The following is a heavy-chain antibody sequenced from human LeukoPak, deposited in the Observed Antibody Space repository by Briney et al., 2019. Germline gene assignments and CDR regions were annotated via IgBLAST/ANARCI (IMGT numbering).Heavy chain of an antibody. CDR1: GYTFTDYY. J-gene: IGHJ5*02. CDR3: ARGRFVVVPAATEFDP. Sequence: ASVKVSCKASGYTFTDYYMHWVRQAPGQGLESMGWINPNSGGTNYAQKFQGRVTMTRDTSISTAYMDLSRLRSDDTAVYYCARGRFVVVPAATEFDPWGQGTLVTVSS. CDR2: INPNSGGT. D-gene: IGHD2-2*01. V-gene: IGHV1-2*02.